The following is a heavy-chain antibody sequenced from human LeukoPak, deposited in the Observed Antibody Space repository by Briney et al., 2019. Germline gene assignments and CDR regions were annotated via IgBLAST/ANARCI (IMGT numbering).Heavy chain of an antibody. V-gene: IGHV4-39*01. CDR3: ALFEVVVGSTQDF. CDR1: GGSISRTNYY. D-gene: IGHD2-15*01. Sequence: SETLSLTCTVSGGSISRTNYYWGWIRQPPGKGLEWIGSFYNSGSTYYNPSLKSRVTISVDTSKSQFSLKLTSVTAADTAVYYCALFEVVVGSTQDFWGQGTLVTVSS. CDR2: FYNSGST. J-gene: IGHJ4*02.